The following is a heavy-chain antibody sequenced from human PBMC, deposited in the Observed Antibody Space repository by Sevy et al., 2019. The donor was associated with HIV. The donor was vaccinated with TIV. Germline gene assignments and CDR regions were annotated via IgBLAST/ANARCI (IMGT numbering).Heavy chain of an antibody. V-gene: IGHV3-48*01. CDR1: GFTFRSYS. D-gene: IGHD1-26*01. CDR2: ISSSSFTI. CDR3: AREGETSGHAGAFDI. J-gene: IGHJ3*02. Sequence: GGSLRLSCAASGFTFRSYSMNWVRQAPGKGLEWISYISSSSFTIYYADSVTGRFTISRDNSKNTFYLQVNSLRVEDTAVYYCAREGETSGHAGAFDIWGQGTMVTVSS.